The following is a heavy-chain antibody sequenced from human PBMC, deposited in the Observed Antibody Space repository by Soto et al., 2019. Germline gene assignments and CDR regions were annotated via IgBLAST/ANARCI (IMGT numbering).Heavy chain of an antibody. CDR3: ARAIAAAGNYYGMDV. J-gene: IGHJ6*02. Sequence: QVQLVESGGGVVQPGRSLRLSCAASGFTFSSYGMHWVRQAPGKGLEWVAVIWYDGSNKYYADSVKGRFTISRDNSKNTLYLQMNSLSAEDTAVYYCARAIAAAGNYYGMDVWGQGTTVTVSS. V-gene: IGHV3-33*01. CDR2: IWYDGSNK. D-gene: IGHD6-13*01. CDR1: GFTFSSYG.